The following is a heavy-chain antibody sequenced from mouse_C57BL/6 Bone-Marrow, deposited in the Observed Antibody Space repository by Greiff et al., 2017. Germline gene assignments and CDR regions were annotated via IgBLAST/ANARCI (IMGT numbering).Heavy chain of an antibody. CDR1: GFTFSDYG. J-gene: IGHJ1*03. CDR3: ARPGHWYFDV. Sequence: EVKLVESGGGLVKPGGSLKLSCAASGFTFSDYGMHWVRQAPEKGPEWVAYISSGSSTIYYADTVKGRFTISRDNAKNTLFLQMTSLRSEDTAMYYCARPGHWYFDVWGTGTTVTVSS. V-gene: IGHV5-17*01. D-gene: IGHD3-1*01. CDR2: ISSGSSTI.